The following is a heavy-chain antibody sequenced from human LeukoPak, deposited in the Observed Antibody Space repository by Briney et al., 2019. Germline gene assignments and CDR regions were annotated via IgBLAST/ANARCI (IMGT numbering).Heavy chain of an antibody. CDR2: ISSSSSTI. J-gene: IGHJ6*02. Sequence: PGGSLRLSCAASGFTFSSYSMNWVRQAPGKGLEWVSYISSSSSTIYYADSVKGRFTISRDNAKNSLYLQMNSLRAEDTAVYYCARERYSSSWYHTEDYYYGMDVWGQGTTVTVSS. D-gene: IGHD6-13*01. CDR3: ARERYSSSWYHTEDYYYGMDV. CDR1: GFTFSSYS. V-gene: IGHV3-48*04.